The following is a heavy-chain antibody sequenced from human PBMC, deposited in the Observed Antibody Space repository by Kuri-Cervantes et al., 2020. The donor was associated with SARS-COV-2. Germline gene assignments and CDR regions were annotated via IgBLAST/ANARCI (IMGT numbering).Heavy chain of an antibody. CDR1: GGSLSGYY. D-gene: IGHD2-2*01. CDR2: INNSGST. Sequence: ESLKISCAVYGGSLSGYYWSWIRQPPGKGLEWIGEINNSGSTNYNPSLKSRVTISVDTSKNQFSLKLSSVTAADTAVYYCARGRGCSSTSCNYYYYKDVCGKAITTVSS. J-gene: IGHJ6*03. V-gene: IGHV4-34*01. CDR3: ARGRGCSSTSCNYYYYKDV.